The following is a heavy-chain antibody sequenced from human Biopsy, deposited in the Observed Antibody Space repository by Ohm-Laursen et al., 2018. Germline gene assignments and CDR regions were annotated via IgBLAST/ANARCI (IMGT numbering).Heavy chain of an antibody. V-gene: IGHV3-21*01. Sequence: SLRLSCAASGFIFSTYTMNWVRQAPGEGLEWVSSISSRSSDIYYADSVKGRFIVSRDNAKNSLYLQMDSLRVDDTAVYYCATRKSGEWLSYYFHHWGQGTLVAVSS. CDR1: GFIFSTYT. CDR3: ATRKSGEWLSYYFHH. D-gene: IGHD3-3*01. CDR2: ISSRSSDI. J-gene: IGHJ4*02.